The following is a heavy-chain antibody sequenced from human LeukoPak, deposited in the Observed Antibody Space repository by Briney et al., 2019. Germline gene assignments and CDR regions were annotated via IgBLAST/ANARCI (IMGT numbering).Heavy chain of an antibody. D-gene: IGHD3-22*01. V-gene: IGHV3-30*03. CDR3: AASSAFAYYFEY. J-gene: IGHJ4*02. CDR2: MSYGGQNE. Sequence: PGGSLRLSCAASGLTFSGYDMHWVRQAPGKGPEWVAVMSYGGQNERYADSVKGRFTVSRDNPKNTLYLQINTLRAEDTAVYYCAASSAFAYYFEYWGQGTLVTVSS. CDR1: GLTFSGYD.